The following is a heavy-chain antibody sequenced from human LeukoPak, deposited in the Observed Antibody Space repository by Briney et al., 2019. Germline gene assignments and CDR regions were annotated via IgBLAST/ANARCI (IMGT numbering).Heavy chain of an antibody. D-gene: IGHD3-22*01. CDR1: GITFGDCA. CDR2: IRSKEYGGTT. J-gene: IGHJ4*02. CDR3: TTFDSSGYYSDY. Sequence: GGSLRLSCSASGITFGDCAMNWFRQAPGKGLDWVGFIRSKEYGGTTEYAASVKGRFTISRDDSKSIAYLQMNSLKMEDTAIYYCTTFDSSGYYSDYWGQGTLVTVSS. V-gene: IGHV3-49*03.